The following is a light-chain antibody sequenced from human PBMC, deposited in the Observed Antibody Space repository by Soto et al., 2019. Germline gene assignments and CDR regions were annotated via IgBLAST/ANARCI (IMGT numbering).Light chain of an antibody. Sequence: DVVMTQSPLSLPVTLGQSASISCRASQSLVYSDGNTYLTWFQQRPGQSPRRLIYKVSNRESGVPDRVSGSRSGTDFTLKSSRVEAEDGGVYYCMQATHLPRTFGQGTKVEI. J-gene: IGKJ1*01. V-gene: IGKV2-30*01. CDR1: QSLVYSDGNTY. CDR2: KVS. CDR3: MQATHLPRT.